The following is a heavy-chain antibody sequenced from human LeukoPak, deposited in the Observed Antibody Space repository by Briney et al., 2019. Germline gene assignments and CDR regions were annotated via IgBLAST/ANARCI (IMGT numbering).Heavy chain of an antibody. Sequence: SVTVSCKASGGTFSSYAISWVRQAPGQGLEWMGRIIPILGIANYAQKFQGRVTITADKSTSTAYMELSSLRSEDTAVYYCARGPYCSSTSCSGSFDYWGQGTLVTVSS. CDR2: IIPILGIA. CDR3: ARGPYCSSTSCSGSFDY. J-gene: IGHJ4*02. V-gene: IGHV1-69*04. D-gene: IGHD2-2*01. CDR1: GGTFSSYA.